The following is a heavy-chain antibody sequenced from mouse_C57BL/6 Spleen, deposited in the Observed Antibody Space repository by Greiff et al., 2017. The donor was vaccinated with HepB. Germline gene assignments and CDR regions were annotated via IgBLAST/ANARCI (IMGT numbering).Heavy chain of an antibody. Sequence: EVQLQESGPELVKPGASVKIPCKASGYTFTDYNMDWVKQSHGKSLEWIGDINPNNGGTIYNQKFKGKATLTVDKSSSTAYMELRSLTSEDTAVYYCARDYYGSSPPAMDYWGQGTSVTVSS. V-gene: IGHV1-18*01. CDR1: GYTFTDYN. D-gene: IGHD1-1*01. J-gene: IGHJ4*01. CDR3: ARDYYGSSPPAMDY. CDR2: INPNNGGT.